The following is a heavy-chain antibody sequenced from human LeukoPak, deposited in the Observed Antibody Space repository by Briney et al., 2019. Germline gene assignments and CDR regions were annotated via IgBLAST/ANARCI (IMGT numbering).Heavy chain of an antibody. CDR2: VYYSGST. CDR1: GDSITSGAFY. CDR3: ARRDYAAWFDP. Sequence: PSETLSLTCNVSGDSITSGAFYWAWIRQSPGKGLEWIGNVYYSGSTQYNPSLRGRVSISMDKTKNRFSLNLNSVSVTDTAIYYCARRDYAAWFDPWGQGTLVTVSS. V-gene: IGHV4-39*01. J-gene: IGHJ5*02. D-gene: IGHD4/OR15-4a*01.